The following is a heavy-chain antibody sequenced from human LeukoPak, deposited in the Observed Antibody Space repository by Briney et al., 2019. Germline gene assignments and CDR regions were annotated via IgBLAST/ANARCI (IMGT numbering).Heavy chain of an antibody. D-gene: IGHD3-22*01. V-gene: IGHV3-7*01. CDR2: IKQDGSEK. J-gene: IGHJ3*02. CDR1: GFTFSSYA. CDR3: ARVVVITLDAFDI. Sequence: GGSLRLSCAASGFTFSSYAMHWVRQAPGKGLEWVANIKQDGSEKYYVDSVKGRFTISRDNAKNSLYLQMNSLRAEDTAVYYCARVVVITLDAFDIWGQGTMVTVSS.